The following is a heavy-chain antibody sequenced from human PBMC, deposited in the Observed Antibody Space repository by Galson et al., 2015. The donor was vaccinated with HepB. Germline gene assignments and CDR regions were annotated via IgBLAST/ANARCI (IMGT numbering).Heavy chain of an antibody. CDR2: INHSGNT. CDR1: RGSLSGYF. Sequence: SETLSLTCVVSRGSLSGYFWSWIRQSPGEGLEWIGEINHSGNTNFHPSLKSRVTMSLDTSKNQFSLNLTSVTAADTAVYYCARGGLTSTWAAPGYWGQGILVTVSP. CDR3: ARGGLTSTWAAPGY. D-gene: IGHD6-13*01. V-gene: IGHV4-34*01. J-gene: IGHJ4*02.